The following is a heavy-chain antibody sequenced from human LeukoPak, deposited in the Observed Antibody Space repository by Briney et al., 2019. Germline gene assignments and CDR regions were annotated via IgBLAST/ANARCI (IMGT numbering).Heavy chain of an antibody. J-gene: IGHJ4*02. D-gene: IGHD6-13*01. CDR2: IKTDGSVT. V-gene: IGHV3-74*01. CDR1: GFTFSNYW. CDR3: ARRSWSFDY. Sequence: GSLRLSCAASGFTFSNYWMYWVRQAPGKGLVWVSHIKTDGSVTSYADSVKGRFTISRDNAKNSLYLQMNSLRAEDTAVYYCARRSWSFDYWGRGTLVTVSS.